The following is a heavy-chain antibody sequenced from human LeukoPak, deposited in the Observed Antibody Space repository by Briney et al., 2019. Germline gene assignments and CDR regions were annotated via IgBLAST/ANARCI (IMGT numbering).Heavy chain of an antibody. CDR2: IYYSGST. J-gene: IGHJ4*02. Sequence: GSLRLSCAASGFTFSSYAMSWIRQPPGKGLEWIGYIYYSGSTNYNPSLKSRVAISVDTSKNQFSLKLSSVTAADTAVYYCASTTSSGWHIDYWGQGTLVTVSS. D-gene: IGHD6-19*01. CDR1: GFTFSSYA. CDR3: ASTTSSGWHIDY. V-gene: IGHV4-59*08.